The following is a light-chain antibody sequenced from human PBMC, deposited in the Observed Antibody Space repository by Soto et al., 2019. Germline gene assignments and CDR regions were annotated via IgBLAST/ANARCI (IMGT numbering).Light chain of an antibody. J-gene: IGKJ1*01. CDR2: GAS. CDR1: QSVDTTF. CDR3: QQYMSSVT. Sequence: EIVLTQSPGSLSLSPGQRATLSCRASQSVDTTFFAWYQKKPGQAPRLLIYGASKRATGIPDRFSGSGSGTXFXXIXXRLEPEDFAVYYCQQYMSSVTFGQGTKVEIK. V-gene: IGKV3-20*01.